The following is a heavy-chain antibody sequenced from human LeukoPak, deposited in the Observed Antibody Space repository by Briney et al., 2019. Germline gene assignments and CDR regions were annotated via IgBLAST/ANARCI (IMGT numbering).Heavy chain of an antibody. J-gene: IGHJ5*02. CDR3: ARIIAAAGTGQWFDP. CDR1: GGSISSSSYY. V-gene: IGHV4-61*05. Sequence: PSETLSLTCTVSGGSISSSSYYWGWIRQPPGKGLEWIGYIYYSGSTNYNPSLKSRVTISVDTSKNQFSLKLSSVTAADTAVYYCARIIAAAGTGQWFDPWGQGTLVTVSS. D-gene: IGHD6-13*01. CDR2: IYYSGST.